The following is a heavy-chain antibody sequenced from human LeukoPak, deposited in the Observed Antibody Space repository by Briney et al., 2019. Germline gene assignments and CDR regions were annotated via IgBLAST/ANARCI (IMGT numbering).Heavy chain of an antibody. CDR2: ISGSGGST. J-gene: IGHJ4*02. D-gene: IGHD6-19*01. V-gene: IGHV3-23*01. CDR1: GFTFSSYA. CDR3: AKGASGWYANFDY. Sequence: GGSLRLSCAASGFTFSSYAMSCVHQAPGKGLEWVSAISGSGGSTYYADSVKGRFTISRDNSKNTLYLQMNSLRAEDTAVYYCAKGASGWYANFDYWGQGTPVTVSS.